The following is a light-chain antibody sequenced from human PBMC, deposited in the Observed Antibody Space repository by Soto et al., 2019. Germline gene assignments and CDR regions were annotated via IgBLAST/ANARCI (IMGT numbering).Light chain of an antibody. CDR2: ATS. J-gene: IGKJ4*01. CDR3: QQYADSPLLS. Sequence: DIVLTQSPDTLSLSPGERATLSCRASRSVGSNYLAWYQQKPGQAPRLLISATSRRATGIPDRFSGSGSGTDFTLTISRLEPEDFAVYYCQQYADSPLLSFGGGTRLEI. V-gene: IGKV3-20*01. CDR1: RSVGSNY.